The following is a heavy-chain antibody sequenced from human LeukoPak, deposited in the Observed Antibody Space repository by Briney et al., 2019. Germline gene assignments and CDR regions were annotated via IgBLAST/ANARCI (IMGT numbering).Heavy chain of an antibody. J-gene: IGHJ5*01. CDR1: GFIFSSYD. D-gene: IGHD1-26*01. Sequence: GGSLRLSCAASGFIFSSYDMHWVRQATGKGLECVSSIAITGNTYYSGSVKGRFTISRENAKNSLYLQMNSLRAGDTAVYYCARGLTGGLDSWGQGTLVTVSS. V-gene: IGHV3-13*04. CDR2: IAITGNT. CDR3: ARGLTGGLDS.